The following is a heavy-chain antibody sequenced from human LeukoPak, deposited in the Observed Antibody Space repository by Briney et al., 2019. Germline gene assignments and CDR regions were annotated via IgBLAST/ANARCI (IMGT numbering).Heavy chain of an antibody. CDR3: ARAGYCSSTSCFRDYYYYYGMDV. Sequence: SETLSLTCAVYGGSFSGYYWSWIRQPPGKGLEWIGEINHSGSTNYNPSLKSRVTISVDTSKNQFSLKLSSVTAADTAVYYCARAGYCSSTSCFRDYYYYYGMDVWGQGTTVTVS. J-gene: IGHJ6*02. CDR1: GGSFSGYY. D-gene: IGHD2-2*01. V-gene: IGHV4-34*01. CDR2: INHSGST.